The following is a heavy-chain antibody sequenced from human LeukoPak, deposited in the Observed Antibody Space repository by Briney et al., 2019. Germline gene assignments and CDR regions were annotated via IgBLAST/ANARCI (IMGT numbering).Heavy chain of an antibody. CDR2: TYYTSKWNS. CDR3: ARDPDSSYEWGPFDP. J-gene: IGHJ5*02. Sequence: SQTLSLTCAISGDSVSSNSASWDWIRQSPSRGLEWLGRTYYTSKWNSDYAESVKSRITINPDTSKNQFYLHLNSVTTEDTAVYYCARDPDSSYEWGPFDPWGQGILVTVSS. CDR1: GDSVSSNSAS. D-gene: IGHD1-26*01. V-gene: IGHV6-1*01.